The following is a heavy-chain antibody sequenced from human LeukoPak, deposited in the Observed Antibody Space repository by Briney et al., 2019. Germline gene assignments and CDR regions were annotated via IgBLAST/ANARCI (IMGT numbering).Heavy chain of an antibody. CDR3: ARGGNYFRFDP. Sequence: ASVKVSCKASGYTFTNYIISWVRQAPGQGLEWMGWISPYNGNTNYAQKLQGRVTMTTDTSTATAYMELRSLRSDDTAVYYCARGGNYFRFDPWGQGTRVTVSS. J-gene: IGHJ5*02. CDR2: ISPYNGNT. V-gene: IGHV1-18*01. CDR1: GYTFTNYI. D-gene: IGHD1-26*01.